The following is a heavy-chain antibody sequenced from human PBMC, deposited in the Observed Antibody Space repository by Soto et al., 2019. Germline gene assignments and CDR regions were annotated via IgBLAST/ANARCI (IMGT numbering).Heavy chain of an antibody. CDR2: LSYTGNSYNP. CDR1: GASISGGDHY. CDR3: ARSGRSLRDY. D-gene: IGHD1-26*01. Sequence: QVQLQESGPGLVKPSQTLSLTCTVSGASISGGDHYWSWVRQPPGKGLEWIGHLSYTGNSYNPYHNPSLQSRPTMSLDTSKNQFTLNMTSVTAADTAVYFCARSGRSLRDYWGQGALVSVSS. J-gene: IGHJ4*02. V-gene: IGHV4-30-4*01.